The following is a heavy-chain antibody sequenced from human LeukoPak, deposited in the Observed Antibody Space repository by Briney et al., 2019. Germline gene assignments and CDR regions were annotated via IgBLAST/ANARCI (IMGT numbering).Heavy chain of an antibody. D-gene: IGHD3-3*01. V-gene: IGHV4-59*08. CDR3: ARSVLRFLEWLPDAFDY. CDR2: IYYSGST. J-gene: IGHJ4*02. CDR1: GGSISSYY. Sequence: SETLSLTCAVSGGSISSYYWSWIRQPPGKGLEWIGYIYYSGSTNYNPSLKSRVTISVDTSKNQFSLKLSSVTAADTAVYYCARSVLRFLEWLPDAFDYWGQGTLVTVSS.